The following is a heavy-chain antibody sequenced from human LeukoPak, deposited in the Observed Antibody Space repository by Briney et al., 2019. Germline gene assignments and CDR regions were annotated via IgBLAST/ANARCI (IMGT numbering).Heavy chain of an antibody. J-gene: IGHJ4*02. Sequence: SETLSLTCAVYGGSFTDYYWSWIRQPPGKGPEWIGGINHRGSTNYNSSLKSRVTISVDRSKNQFSLKLNSVTAADTAVYFCARVPHSTSSIDYWGQGAPVTVSS. D-gene: IGHD6-6*01. CDR2: INHRGST. V-gene: IGHV4-34*01. CDR3: ARVPHSTSSIDY. CDR1: GGSFTDYY.